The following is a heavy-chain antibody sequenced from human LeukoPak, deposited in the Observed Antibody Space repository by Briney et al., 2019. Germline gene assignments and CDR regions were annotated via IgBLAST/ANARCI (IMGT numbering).Heavy chain of an antibody. J-gene: IGHJ4*01. V-gene: IGHV3-11*05. CDR2: ISSGSSYT. CDR3: ARGGYYNSGSTDY. Sequence: TGGSLRLSCVGSGFTFSDYYMSWIRQAPGKGLEWVSYISSGSSYTNYADSVRGRFSISRDNAKNSLYLQMNSLSAEDTAVYYCARGGYYNSGSTDYWGHGTLVTVSS. D-gene: IGHD3-10*01. CDR1: GFTFSDYY.